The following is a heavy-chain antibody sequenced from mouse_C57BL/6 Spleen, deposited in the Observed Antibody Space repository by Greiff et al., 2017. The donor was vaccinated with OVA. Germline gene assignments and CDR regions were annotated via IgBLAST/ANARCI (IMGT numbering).Heavy chain of an antibody. Sequence: EVHLVESGGGLVKPGGSLKLSCAASGFTFSDYGMHWVRQAPEKGLEWVAYISSGSSTIYYADTVKGRFTISRDNAKNTLFLQMTSLRSEDTAMYYCARGSNWSWFAYWGQGTLVTVSA. CDR2: ISSGSSTI. CDR3: ARGSNWSWFAY. D-gene: IGHD4-1*02. J-gene: IGHJ3*01. V-gene: IGHV5-17*01. CDR1: GFTFSDYG.